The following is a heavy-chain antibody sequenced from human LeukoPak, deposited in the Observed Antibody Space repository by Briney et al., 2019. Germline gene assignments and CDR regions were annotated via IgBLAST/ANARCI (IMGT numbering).Heavy chain of an antibody. V-gene: IGHV3-23*01. Sequence: PGGSLRLSXAASGFTFSSYAMSWVRQAPGKGLEWVSAISGSGGSTYYADSVKGRFTISRDNSKNTLYLQMNSLRAEDTAVYYCANLGIVGATPTFDYWGQGTLATVSS. CDR3: ANLGIVGATPTFDY. D-gene: IGHD1-26*01. CDR1: GFTFSSYA. CDR2: ISGSGGST. J-gene: IGHJ4*02.